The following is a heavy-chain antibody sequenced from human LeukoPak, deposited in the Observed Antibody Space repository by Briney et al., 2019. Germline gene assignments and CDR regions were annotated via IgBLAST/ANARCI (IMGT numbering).Heavy chain of an antibody. CDR2: ISGSGGST. V-gene: IGHV3-23*01. CDR1: GGSFSGYY. J-gene: IGHJ4*02. CDR3: AKGAYYAD. Sequence: PSETLSLTCAVYGGSFSGYYWSWVRQAPGKGLEWVSAISGSGGSTYYADSVKGRFTISRDNSKNTLYLQMNSLRAEDTAVYYCAKGAYYADWGQGTLVTVSS. D-gene: IGHD3-3*01.